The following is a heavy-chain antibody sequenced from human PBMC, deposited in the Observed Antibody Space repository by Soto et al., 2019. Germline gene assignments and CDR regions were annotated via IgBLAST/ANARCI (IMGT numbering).Heavy chain of an antibody. CDR1: GGSISSSSYY. J-gene: IGHJ4*02. D-gene: IGHD6-13*01. Sequence: SETMSLTCTVSGGSISSSSYYWGWIRQPPGKGLEWIGSIYYSGSTYYNPSLKSRVTISVDTSKNQFSLKLSSVTAADTAVYYCARRGSSSWYGYWGQGTLVTVSS. V-gene: IGHV4-39*01. CDR3: ARRGSSSWYGY. CDR2: IYYSGST.